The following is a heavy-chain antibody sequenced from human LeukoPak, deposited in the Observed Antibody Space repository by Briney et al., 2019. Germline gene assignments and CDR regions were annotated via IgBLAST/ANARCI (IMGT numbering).Heavy chain of an antibody. J-gene: IGHJ4*02. CDR3: ARDKGNWEHY. D-gene: IGHD7-27*01. V-gene: IGHV3-21*01. Sequence: GGSLRLSCAASGFTFSSYSMNWVRQAPGKGLEWVSSISSSSSYIYYADSVKGRFTISRDNAKNSLYLQINSLRAEDTAVYYCARDKGNWEHYWGQGTLVTVPS. CDR2: ISSSSSYI. CDR1: GFTFSSYS.